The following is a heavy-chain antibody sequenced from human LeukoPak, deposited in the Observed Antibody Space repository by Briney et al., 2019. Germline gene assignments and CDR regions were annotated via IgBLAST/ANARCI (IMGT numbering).Heavy chain of an antibody. CDR1: GGSISSGDYY. J-gene: IGHJ3*02. D-gene: IGHD3-22*01. V-gene: IGHV4-30-4*01. CDR2: IYYSGST. Sequence: PSQTLSLTRTVSGGSISSGDYYWSWIRQPPGKGLEWIGYIYYSGSTYYNPSLKSRVTISVDTSKNQFSLKLSSVTAADTAVYYCARVPQYYYDSSGYYRQPDAFDIWGQGTMVTVSS. CDR3: ARVPQYYYDSSGYYRQPDAFDI.